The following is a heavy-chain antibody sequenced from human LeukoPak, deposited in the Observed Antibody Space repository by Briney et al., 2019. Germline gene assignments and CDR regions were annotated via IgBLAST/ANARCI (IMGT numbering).Heavy chain of an antibody. CDR3: AKDRLSRYFDWSHTLDY. D-gene: IGHD3-9*01. J-gene: IGHJ4*02. V-gene: IGHV3-23*01. Sequence: PGGSLRLSCAASGFTFSSYAMSWVRQAPGKGLEWVSVISASGGSTYYADSVKGRFTVSRDNSKNTLSLQMNSLRAEDTAVYYCAKDRLSRYFDWSHTLDYWGQGTLVTVSS. CDR1: GFTFSSYA. CDR2: ISASGGST.